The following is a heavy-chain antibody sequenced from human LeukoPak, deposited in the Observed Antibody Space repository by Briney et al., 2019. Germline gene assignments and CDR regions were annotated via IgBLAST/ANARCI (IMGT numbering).Heavy chain of an antibody. CDR3: ARDILTGSPVNYYYYYMDV. CDR1: GGTFSSYA. CDR2: IIPIFGTA. V-gene: IGHV1-69*05. Sequence: ASVKVSCKASGGTFSSYAISWVRQAPGQGLEWMGRIIPIFGTANYAQKFQGRVTITTDESTSTAYMELSSLRSEDTAVYYCARDILTGSPVNYYYYYMDVWGKGTTVTVSS. J-gene: IGHJ6*03. D-gene: IGHD3-9*01.